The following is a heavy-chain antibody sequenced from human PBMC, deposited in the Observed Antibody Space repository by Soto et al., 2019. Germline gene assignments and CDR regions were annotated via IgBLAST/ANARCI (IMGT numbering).Heavy chain of an antibody. Sequence: GGSLILSCAASGFTFSSYWMSWVRQAPGKGLEWVANIKQDGSEKYYVDSVKGRFTISRDNAKNSLYLQMNSLRAEDTAVYYCARDHHYDFWSVPMGPWGQGTLVTVSS. D-gene: IGHD3-3*01. CDR3: ARDHHYDFWSVPMGP. J-gene: IGHJ5*02. V-gene: IGHV3-7*01. CDR2: IKQDGSEK. CDR1: GFTFSSYW.